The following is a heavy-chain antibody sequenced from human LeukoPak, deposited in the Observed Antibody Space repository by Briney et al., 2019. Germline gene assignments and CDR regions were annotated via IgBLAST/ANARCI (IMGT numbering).Heavy chain of an antibody. CDR2: IYHSGST. V-gene: IGHV4-38-2*02. Sequence: SETLSLTCTVSGYSISSGYYWGWIRQPPGKGLEWIGSIYHSGSTYYNPSLKSRVTISVDTSKNQFSLKLSSVTAADTAVYYCAGMAGANTRRNFDYWGQGTLVTVSS. CDR3: AGMAGANTRRNFDY. CDR1: GYSISSGYY. J-gene: IGHJ4*02. D-gene: IGHD1-26*01.